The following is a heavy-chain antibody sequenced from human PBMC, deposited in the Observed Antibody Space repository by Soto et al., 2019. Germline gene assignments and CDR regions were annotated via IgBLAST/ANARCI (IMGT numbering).Heavy chain of an antibody. V-gene: IGHV3-30*18. Sequence: QVQLVESGGGVVQPGRSLRLSCAASGFTFSSYGMHWVRQAPGKGLEWVAVIIYDGSTKYYADSVKGRFTLSRDNSKSTLYLQMNSLRAEDTAVYYCAKDRMGAGVRGYFDYWGQGTLVTVSS. CDR3: AKDRMGAGVRGYFDY. D-gene: IGHD3-10*01. CDR2: IIYDGSTK. J-gene: IGHJ4*02. CDR1: GFTFSSYG.